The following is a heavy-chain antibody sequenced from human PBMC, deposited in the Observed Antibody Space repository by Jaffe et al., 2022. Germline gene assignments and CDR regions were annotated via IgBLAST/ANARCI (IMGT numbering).Heavy chain of an antibody. CDR3: ARDMGGVWGSGSYYPYYYYYYMDV. CDR2: IKQDGSEK. J-gene: IGHJ6*03. D-gene: IGHD3-10*01. CDR1: GFTFSSYW. V-gene: IGHV3-7*05. Sequence: EVQLVESGGGLVQPGGSLRLSCAASGFTFSSYWMSWVRQAPGKGLEWVANIKQDGSEKYYVDSVKGRFTISRDNAKNSLYLQMNSLRAEDTAVYYCARDMGGVWGSGSYYPYYYYYYMDVWGKGTTVTVSS.